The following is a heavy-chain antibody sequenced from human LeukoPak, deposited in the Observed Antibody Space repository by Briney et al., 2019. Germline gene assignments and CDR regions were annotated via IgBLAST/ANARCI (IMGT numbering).Heavy chain of an antibody. CDR1: GSTLTEHA. V-gene: IGHV3-23*01. D-gene: IGHD3-22*01. Sequence: GGSLRLSCAVSGSTLTEHAWSWVRQAPGKGLEWVSAISGSGGSTYYADSVKGRFTISRDNSKNTLYLQMNSLRAEDTAVYYCAKDAEVYYYDSSGPFDYWGQGTLVTVSS. J-gene: IGHJ4*02. CDR2: ISGSGGST. CDR3: AKDAEVYYYDSSGPFDY.